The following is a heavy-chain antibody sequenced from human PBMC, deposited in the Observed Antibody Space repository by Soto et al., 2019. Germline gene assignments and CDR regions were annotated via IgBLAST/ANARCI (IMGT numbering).Heavy chain of an antibody. D-gene: IGHD6-19*01. CDR2: IIPIFGTA. J-gene: IGHJ6*02. CDR1: GGTFSSYA. Sequence: QVQLVQSGAEVKKPGSSVKVSCKASGGTFSSYAISWVRQAPGQGLERMGGIIPIFGTANYAEKFQGRVTITADESTSTAYRELSSLRSEDTAVYYCARELYSSVPSLGMDVWGQGTTVTVSS. V-gene: IGHV1-69*01. CDR3: ARELYSSVPSLGMDV.